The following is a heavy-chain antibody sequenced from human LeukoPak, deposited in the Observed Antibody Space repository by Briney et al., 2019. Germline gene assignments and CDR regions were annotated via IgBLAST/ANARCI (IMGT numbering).Heavy chain of an antibody. J-gene: IGHJ4*02. CDR1: GFTFSNFA. V-gene: IGHV3-30*04. D-gene: IGHD2-21*01. CDR3: AREPYYYDL. Sequence: PGGSLRLSCAASGFTFSNFAMHWVRQAPGKGLEWVAVISHDGSNKYYADSVKGRFTISRDNSKNTLYLQMNSLRAKDTAVYKCAREPYYYDLWGQGTLVTVSS. CDR2: ISHDGSNK.